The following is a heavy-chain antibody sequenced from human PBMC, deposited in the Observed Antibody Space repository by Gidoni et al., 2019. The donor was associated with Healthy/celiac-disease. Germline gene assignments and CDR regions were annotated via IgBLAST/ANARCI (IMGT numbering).Heavy chain of an antibody. CDR1: GYTFTGYS. J-gene: IGHJ1*01. Sequence: QVQLVQSGAEVKKPGASVKVSCKASGYTFTGYSMHWVRQAPGQGLEWMGWINPNSGGTNYAQKFQGRVTMTRDTSISTAYMELSRLRSDDTAVYYCARGRRIAAAGSAEYFQHWGQGTLVTVSS. CDR3: ARGRRIAAAGSAEYFQH. D-gene: IGHD6-13*01. CDR2: INPNSGGT. V-gene: IGHV1-2*02.